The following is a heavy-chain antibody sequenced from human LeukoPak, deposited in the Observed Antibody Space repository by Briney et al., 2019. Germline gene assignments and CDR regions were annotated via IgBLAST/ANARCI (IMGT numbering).Heavy chain of an antibody. CDR1: GGTFSSYA. CDR3: ARDASDSSGYYQGPPQPFDY. J-gene: IGHJ4*02. V-gene: IGHV1-69*13. Sequence: GASVKVSCKASGGTFSSYAISWVRQAPGQGLEWMGGIIPIFGTANYAQKFQGRVTITADESTSTAYMELSSLRSEDTAVYYCARDASDSSGYYQGPPQPFDYWGQGTLVTVSS. D-gene: IGHD3-22*01. CDR2: IIPIFGTA.